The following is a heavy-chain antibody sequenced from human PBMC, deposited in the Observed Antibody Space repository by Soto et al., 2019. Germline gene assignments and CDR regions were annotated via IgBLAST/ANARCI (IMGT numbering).Heavy chain of an antibody. V-gene: IGHV4-59*01. J-gene: IGHJ4*02. D-gene: IGHD2-15*01. Sequence: PSETLSLTCTVSGVSITPYFWSWIRQTPGKGLDWIGSISFSGATYTNPSPKGRAALSVDTSESPLSLTLNSVTAADTAVYFCARDLRDGYSRYFDFWGQGTLVTVSS. CDR2: ISFSGAT. CDR1: GVSITPYF. CDR3: ARDLRDGYSRYFDF.